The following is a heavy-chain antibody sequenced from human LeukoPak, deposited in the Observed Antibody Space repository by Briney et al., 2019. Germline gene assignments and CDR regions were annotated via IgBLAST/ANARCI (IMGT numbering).Heavy chain of an antibody. CDR3: ARGHRGDQRIVNAFDI. J-gene: IGHJ3*02. V-gene: IGHV4-31*03. D-gene: IGHD2-2*01. Sequence: SQTLSLTCTVSGGSISSGGYYWSWIRQHPGKGLEWIGYTYYSGSTYYNPSLKSRVTISVDTSKNQFSLKLSSVTAADTAVYYCARGHRGDQRIVNAFDIWGQGTMVTVSS. CDR1: GGSISSGGYY. CDR2: TYYSGST.